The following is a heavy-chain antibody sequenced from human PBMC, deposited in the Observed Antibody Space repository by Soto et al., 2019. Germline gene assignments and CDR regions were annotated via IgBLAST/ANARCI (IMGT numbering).Heavy chain of an antibody. CDR3: ARDQYSRTNFDY. D-gene: IGHD6-6*01. Sequence: QVQLVESGGGLVKPGGSLRLSCAASGFTFSDYYMSWIRQAPGKGLEWVPYISSSSSYTNYADSVKGRFTISRDNAKNSLYLQMNSLRAEDTAVYYCARDQYSRTNFDYWGQGTLVTVSS. V-gene: IGHV3-11*05. CDR1: GFTFSDYY. CDR2: ISSSSSYT. J-gene: IGHJ4*02.